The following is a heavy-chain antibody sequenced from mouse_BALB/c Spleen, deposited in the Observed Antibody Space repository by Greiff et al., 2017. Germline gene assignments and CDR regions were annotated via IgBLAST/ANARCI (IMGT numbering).Heavy chain of an antibody. D-gene: IGHD1-2*01. CDR1: GFTFSSYA. CDR3: AREGYYGDAWFAY. J-gene: IGHJ3*01. Sequence: EVQLVESGGGLVRPGGSLKLSCAASGFTFSSYAMPWVRQTPEKRLEWVASISSGGSTYYPDSVKGRFTISRENARTILYLQMSSLRSEDTAMYYCAREGYYGDAWFAYWGQGTLVTVSA. CDR2: ISSGGST. V-gene: IGHV5-6-5*01.